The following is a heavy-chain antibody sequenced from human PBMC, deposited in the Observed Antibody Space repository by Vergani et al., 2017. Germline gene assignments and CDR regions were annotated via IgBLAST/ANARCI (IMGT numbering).Heavy chain of an antibody. CDR1: GFSLSNARMG. Sequence: QVTLKESGPVLVKPTETLTLTCTVSGFSLSNARMGVSWIRQPPGKALEWLAHIFSNDEKSYSTSLKSRLTISKDTSKSQVVLTMTNMDPVDTATYYCAHRRAVDTFDYWGQGTLVTVSS. CDR2: IFSNDEK. CDR3: AHRRAVDTFDY. D-gene: IGHD3-22*01. J-gene: IGHJ4*02. V-gene: IGHV2-26*01.